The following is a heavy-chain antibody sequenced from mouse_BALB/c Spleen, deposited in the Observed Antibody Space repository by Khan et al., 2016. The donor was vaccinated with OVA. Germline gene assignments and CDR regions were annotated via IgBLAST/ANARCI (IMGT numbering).Heavy chain of an antibody. V-gene: IGHV1S136*01. CDR2: INPYNDDA. CDR3: ARYYDGYYGWFAY. J-gene: IGHJ3*01. Sequence: VQLQQPGPELVKPGASVKMSCKASGYTFTSYVMHWVKQKPGQGLEWIGYINPYNDDADFNEKFKGKATLTSDKSSSTASMELSSLTSEDSAVYYCARYYDGYYGWFAYWGQGTLVTVSA. D-gene: IGHD2-3*01. CDR1: GYTFTSYV.